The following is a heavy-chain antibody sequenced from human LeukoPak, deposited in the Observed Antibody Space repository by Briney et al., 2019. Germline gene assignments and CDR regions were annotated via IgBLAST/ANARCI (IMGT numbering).Heavy chain of an antibody. J-gene: IGHJ4*02. CDR3: ARERGSSL. CDR1: GGTLSNST. D-gene: IGHD3-10*01. V-gene: IGHV1-69*08. CDR2: IIPILAKA. Sequence: ASVKVSRKASGGTLSNSTITWVRQAPGQGLEWMGRIIPILAKANYAQKFRGRVTITADKSTSTAYMELSSLRSEDTAVYYCARERGSSLWGQGTLVTVSS.